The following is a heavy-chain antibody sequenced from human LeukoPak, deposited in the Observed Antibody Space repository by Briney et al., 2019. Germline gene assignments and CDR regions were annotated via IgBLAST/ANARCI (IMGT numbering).Heavy chain of an antibody. CDR3: AKVRDFWSGYWDY. J-gene: IGHJ4*02. Sequence: GGSLRLSCAASGFTFSSYAMSWVRQAPEKGLEWVSAISGSGGSTYYADSVKGRFTISRDNSKNTLYLQMNSLRAEDTAVYYCAKVRDFWSGYWDYWGQGTLVTVSS. V-gene: IGHV3-23*01. D-gene: IGHD3-3*01. CDR1: GFTFSSYA. CDR2: ISGSGGST.